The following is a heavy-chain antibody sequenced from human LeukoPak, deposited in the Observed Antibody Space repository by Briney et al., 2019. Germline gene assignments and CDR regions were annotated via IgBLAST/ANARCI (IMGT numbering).Heavy chain of an antibody. J-gene: IGHJ3*02. CDR1: GFTFSEYY. D-gene: IGHD6-19*01. V-gene: IGHV3-11*01. Sequence: PGGSLRLSCAASGFTFSEYYMSWIRQAPGKGLEWVSYISSGSGSTIYYADSVKGRFTVSRDNAKNSLYLQMNSLTAEDTAVYYCARDLSYFEQWLAFDAFDIWGQGTMVTVSS. CDR2: ISSGSGSTI. CDR3: ARDLSYFEQWLAFDAFDI.